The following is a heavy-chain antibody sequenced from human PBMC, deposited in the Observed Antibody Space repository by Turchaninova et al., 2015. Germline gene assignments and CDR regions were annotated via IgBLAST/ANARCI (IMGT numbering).Heavy chain of an antibody. D-gene: IGHD7-27*01. J-gene: IGHJ3*01. CDR3: TRVYQASWGSNACDF. V-gene: IGHV3-72*01. CDR1: GFPFGDHY. Sequence: EVQLVESGGGLVQPGGSLRLSCAASGFPFGDHYMAWVRPAPGRGRGWGGGVRKNSNGSTPDSAASVKGRFIISRDNLKNSLYLQMNGLNNEDTAVYYCTRVYQASWGSNACDFWGQGTMVTVSS. CDR2: VRKNSNGSTP.